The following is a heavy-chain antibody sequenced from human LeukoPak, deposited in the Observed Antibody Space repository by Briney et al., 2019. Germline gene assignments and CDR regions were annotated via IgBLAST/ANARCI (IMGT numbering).Heavy chain of an antibody. CDR2: IRYDGSNK. V-gene: IGHV3-30*02. J-gene: IGHJ4*02. D-gene: IGHD3-16*02. Sequence: PGGPLRLSCGASGFTFSSYGMHWVRQAPGKGPEWVAFIRYDGSNKYYGDSVKGRFTISRDNSKNTLYLQMNSLRAEDMAVYYCARDHESYVWGTYRYNYFDYWGQGTLVTVSS. CDR3: ARDHESYVWGTYRYNYFDY. CDR1: GFTFSSYG.